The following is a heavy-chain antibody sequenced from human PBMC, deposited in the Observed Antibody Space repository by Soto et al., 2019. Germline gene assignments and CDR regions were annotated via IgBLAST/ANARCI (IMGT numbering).Heavy chain of an antibody. CDR3: ARSRRLVVAATFNAFDI. V-gene: IGHV4-59*01. D-gene: IGHD2-15*01. CDR2: IYYSGST. CDR1: GGSISSYY. Sequence: SETLSLTCTVSGGSISSYYWSWIRQPPGKGLEWIGYIYYSGSTNYNPSLKSRVTISVDTSKNQFSLKLSSVTAADTAVYYCARSRRLVVAATFNAFDIWGQGTMVTVSS. J-gene: IGHJ3*02.